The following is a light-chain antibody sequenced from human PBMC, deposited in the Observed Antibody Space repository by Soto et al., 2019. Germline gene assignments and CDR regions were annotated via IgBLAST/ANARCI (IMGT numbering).Light chain of an antibody. CDR1: QSFRGL. CDR3: QQRHMWPIT. CDR2: DAY. Sequence: VLTESPVTLYLSPGERATLSCRASQSFRGLLAWYQQKPGQAPRLLIYDAYNRATGIPPRFSGSGSGTDFTLTISSLEPEDSAVYYCQQRHMWPITFGQGTRLEIK. J-gene: IGKJ5*01. V-gene: IGKV3-11*01.